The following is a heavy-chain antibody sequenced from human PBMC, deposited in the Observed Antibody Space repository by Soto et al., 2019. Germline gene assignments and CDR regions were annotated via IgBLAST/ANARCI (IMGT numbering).Heavy chain of an antibody. Sequence: SETLSLTCIVSGGSISSTDYYWTWIRQPPGEGLEWIGYIFYNGNTNYNTSLESRITISIDTSKNQFSLKLSSVSAAETAVYYCARERRGYVNFFDHWGQGALVTVSS. CDR2: IFYNGNT. J-gene: IGHJ4*02. V-gene: IGHV4-30-4*01. D-gene: IGHD5-12*01. CDR1: GGSISSTDYY. CDR3: ARERRGYVNFFDH.